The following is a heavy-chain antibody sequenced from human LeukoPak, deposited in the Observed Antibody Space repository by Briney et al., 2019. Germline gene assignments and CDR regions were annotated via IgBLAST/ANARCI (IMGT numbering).Heavy chain of an antibody. CDR1: GFTFSSYA. D-gene: IGHD6-19*01. CDR3: AKQVFYRSGGADY. J-gene: IGHJ4*02. CDR2: ISGSGTNT. Sequence: GGSLRLSCAASGFTFSSYAMSWVRQAPGKGLEWVSVISGSGTNTYYADSVKGRFTISRDNSKNTLYLQMNSLRAEDTAVYYCAKQVFYRSGGADYWGQGTLVTVSS. V-gene: IGHV3-23*01.